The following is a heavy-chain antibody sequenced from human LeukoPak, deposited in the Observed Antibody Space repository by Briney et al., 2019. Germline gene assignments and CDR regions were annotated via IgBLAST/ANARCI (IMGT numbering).Heavy chain of an antibody. J-gene: IGHJ6*03. D-gene: IGHD3-10*01. V-gene: IGHV4-34*01. CDR1: GGSFRGYY. CDR2: INHSGST. Sequence: PSETLSLTCAVYGGSFRGYYWSWIRQPPGKGLEWIGEINHSGSTNYNPSLKSRVTISVDTSKNQFSLKLSSVTAADTAVYYCARGRVTMVRGVIRGFYYMDVWGKGTTVNVSS. CDR3: ARGRVTMVRGVIRGFYYMDV.